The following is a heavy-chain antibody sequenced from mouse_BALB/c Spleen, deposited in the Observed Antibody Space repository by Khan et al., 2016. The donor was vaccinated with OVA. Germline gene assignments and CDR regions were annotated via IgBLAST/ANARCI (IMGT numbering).Heavy chain of an antibody. J-gene: IGHJ3*01. CDR1: GYPFTSYT. V-gene: IGHV1-4*01. D-gene: IGHD2-14*01. Sequence: QVQLQQSGAELARPGASVKMSCKASGYPFTSYTIHWIKERPGQGLEWIGYITPSNGYTNYNQRFKDKATLTTDKSSTTAYLQLSSLTSDDSAVDNCVRDGAYHRNDGWFAYWGQGTLGTVSA. CDR2: ITPSNGYT. CDR3: VRDGAYHRNDGWFAY.